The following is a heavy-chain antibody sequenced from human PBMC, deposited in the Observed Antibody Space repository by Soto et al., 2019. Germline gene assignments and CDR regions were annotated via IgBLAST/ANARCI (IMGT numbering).Heavy chain of an antibody. CDR2: INHNGMT. CDR3: ARGGTGRFLPRQLFPYES. V-gene: IGHV4-34*01. D-gene: IGHD1-1*01. J-gene: IGHJ5*02. CDR1: NGSFSGYY. Sequence: TSETLSLTCAVYNGSFSGYYWSWIRQTPGKGLEWLGEINHNGMTNYHSSHKSRLTISVDTTKNQFSLKLSSVTAADTAVYYCARGGTGRFLPRQLFPYESWGQGTRVTVSS.